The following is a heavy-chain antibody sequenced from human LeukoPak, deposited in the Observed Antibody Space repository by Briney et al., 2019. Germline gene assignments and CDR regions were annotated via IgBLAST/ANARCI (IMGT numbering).Heavy chain of an antibody. D-gene: IGHD4-17*01. Sequence: GGSLRLSCAASGLTFSSYWMHWVRQPPGKGLVWVSRINCDGSSKSHADSVKGRFTISRDNAKNTLYLQMSSLRAEDTAVYYCAKVGDYGDYALDYWGQGTLVTVSS. V-gene: IGHV3-74*01. CDR3: AKVGDYGDYALDY. CDR2: INCDGSSK. CDR1: GLTFSSYW. J-gene: IGHJ4*02.